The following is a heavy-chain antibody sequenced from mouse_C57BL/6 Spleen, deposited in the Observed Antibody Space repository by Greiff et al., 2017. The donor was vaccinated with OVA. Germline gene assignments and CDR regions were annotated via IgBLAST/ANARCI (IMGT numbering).Heavy chain of an antibody. CDR2: IDPSDSYT. CDR1: GYTFTSYW. V-gene: IGHV1-50*01. CDR3: ARRGIYDGYFGAMDY. Sequence: QVQLQQPGAELVKPGASVKLSCKASGYTFTSYWMQWVKQRPGQGLEWIGEIDPSDSYTNYNQKFKGKATLTVDTSSSTAYMQLSSLTSEDSAVYYCARRGIYDGYFGAMDYWGQGTSVTVSS. J-gene: IGHJ4*01. D-gene: IGHD2-3*01.